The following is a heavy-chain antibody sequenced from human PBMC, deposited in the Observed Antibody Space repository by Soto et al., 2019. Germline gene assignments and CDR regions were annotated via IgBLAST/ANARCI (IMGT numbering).Heavy chain of an antibody. CDR3: ARGKGYVLLQS. Sequence: QVQLVQSGSEVKKPGASMKVSCKASGYIFTSYALHWVRKVPGQRLEWMAWINVGNANTKYAQTFHGRITITTDTSASTADTELSSLRSEDTAVYDCARGKGYVLLQSWGQGNQVIVSS. CDR1: GYIFTSYA. CDR2: INVGNANT. J-gene: IGHJ4*02. D-gene: IGHD2-15*01. V-gene: IGHV1-3*01.